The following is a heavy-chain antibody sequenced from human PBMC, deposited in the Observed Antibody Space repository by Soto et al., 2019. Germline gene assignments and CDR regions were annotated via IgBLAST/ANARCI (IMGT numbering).Heavy chain of an antibody. V-gene: IGHV3-23*01. J-gene: IGHJ6*02. D-gene: IGHD2-15*01. CDR3: AKHGSGGHYYYGMDV. CDR1: GFAFSSYA. CDR2: ISGSGGST. Sequence: EVQLLESGGGLVQPGGSLRLSCAASGFAFSSYAMSWVRQAPGKGLEWVSAISGSGGSTYYADSVKGRFTISRDNSKNTLYLQMNSLRAEDTAVYYCAKHGSGGHYYYGMDVWGQGTTVTVSS.